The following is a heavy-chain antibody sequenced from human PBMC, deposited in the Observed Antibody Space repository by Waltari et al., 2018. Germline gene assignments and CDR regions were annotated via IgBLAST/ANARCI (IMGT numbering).Heavy chain of an antibody. CDR2: INHSGST. D-gene: IGHD3-10*01. J-gene: IGHJ4*02. V-gene: IGHV4-34*01. Sequence: QVQLQQWGAGLLKPSETLSLTCAVYGGSFSGYYWSWIRQPPGKGLEWIGEINHSGSTNYNPSLKSRVTISVDTSKNQFSLKLSAVTAADTAVYYCARMEEYGSGIGTFDYWGQGTLVTVSS. CDR3: ARMEEYGSGIGTFDY. CDR1: GGSFSGYY.